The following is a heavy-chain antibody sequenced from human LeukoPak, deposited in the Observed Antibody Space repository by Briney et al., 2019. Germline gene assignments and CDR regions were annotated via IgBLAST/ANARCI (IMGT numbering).Heavy chain of an antibody. CDR2: IWYDGSNK. V-gene: IGHV3-33*01. D-gene: IGHD3-22*01. J-gene: IGHJ6*02. CDR1: GFTFSSYA. CDR3: ARVVYYYDSSGPLSYGMDV. Sequence: SGGSLRLSCAASGFTFSSYAMHWVRQAPGKGLEWVAIIWYDGSNKYYADSVKGRFTISRDNAKNSLYLQMNSLRAEDTAVYYCARVVYYYDSSGPLSYGMDVWGQGTTVTVSS.